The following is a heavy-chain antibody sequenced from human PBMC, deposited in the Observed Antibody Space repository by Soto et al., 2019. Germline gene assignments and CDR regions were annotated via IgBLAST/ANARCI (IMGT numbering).Heavy chain of an antibody. D-gene: IGHD3-9*01. CDR1: GWSFRTYY. V-gene: IGHV4-34*01. CDR3: ARGGSNDWQVAFDI. J-gene: IGHJ3*02. Sequence: QLQQGGAGLLKPSETLSPTCVVSGWSFRTYYYNWIRQSPGKGLEWIGEINHSGSNNYSPSLKSRVTMSLDTSKNQFSLKLTSVTAADTAVYYCARGGSNDWQVAFDIWGQGTMVTVSS. CDR2: INHSGSN.